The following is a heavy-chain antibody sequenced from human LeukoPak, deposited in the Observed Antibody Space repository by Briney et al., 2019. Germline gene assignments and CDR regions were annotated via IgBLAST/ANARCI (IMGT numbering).Heavy chain of an antibody. CDR2: IKQGGSET. J-gene: IGHJ3*02. CDR3: ARDIEALDI. V-gene: IGHV3-7*01. D-gene: IGHD3-16*02. CDR1: GFTFSSYA. Sequence: PGGSLRLSCAASGFTFSSYAMSWVRQAPGKGLEGVAYIKQGGSETYYVDSVKGRFTISRDDAKNSLYLQMNSLRAEDTAVYYCARDIEALDIWGQGTMVSVSS.